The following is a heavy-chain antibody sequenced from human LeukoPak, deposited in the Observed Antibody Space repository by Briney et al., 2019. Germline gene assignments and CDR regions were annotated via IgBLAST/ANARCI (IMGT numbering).Heavy chain of an antibody. D-gene: IGHD6-19*01. V-gene: IGHV3-30-3*01. J-gene: IGHJ4*02. CDR3: ARCPYPYCSGWTFFDY. CDR2: ISYDGSNK. CDR1: GFTFSSYA. Sequence: GGSLRLSCAASGFTFSSYAMPWVRQAPGKALEWVAVISYDGSNKYYADSVKGRFTISRDNSKSTLYLQMNSLRAEDTAAYYCARCPYPYCSGWTFFDYWGQGTLVTVSS.